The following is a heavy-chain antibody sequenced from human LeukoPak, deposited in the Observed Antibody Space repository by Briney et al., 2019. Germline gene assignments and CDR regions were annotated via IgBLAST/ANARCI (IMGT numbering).Heavy chain of an antibody. CDR2: ITNSGNSK. CDR3: ARDKGAMGPFDY. J-gene: IGHJ4*02. Sequence: PGGSLRLSCAASEFTFSSYSMNWVRQAPGKGLEWVSYITNSGNSKSYADSVKGRFTISRDNTKNSLYLQMNGLRAEDTAVYYCARDKGAMGPFDYWGQGTLVTVSS. V-gene: IGHV3-48*01. CDR1: EFTFSSYS. D-gene: IGHD3-16*01.